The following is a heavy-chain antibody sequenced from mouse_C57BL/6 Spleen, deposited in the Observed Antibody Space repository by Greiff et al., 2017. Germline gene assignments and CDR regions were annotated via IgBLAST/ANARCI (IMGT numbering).Heavy chain of an antibody. J-gene: IGHJ4*01. CDR3: ARSRITTVPHYYAMDY. CDR2: INPSSGYT. D-gene: IGHD1-1*01. CDR1: GYTFTSYT. V-gene: IGHV1-4*01. Sequence: VQLVESGAELARPGASVKMSCKASGYTFTSYTMHWVKQRPGQGLEWIGYINPSSGYTKYNQKFKDKATLTADKSSSTAYMQLSSLTSEDSAVYYCARSRITTVPHYYAMDYWGQGTSVTVSS.